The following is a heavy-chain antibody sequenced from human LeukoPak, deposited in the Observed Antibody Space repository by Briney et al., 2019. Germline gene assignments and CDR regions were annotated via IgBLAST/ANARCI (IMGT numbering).Heavy chain of an antibody. J-gene: IGHJ6*03. CDR2: ISSSSSYI. CDR3: ARDREDIVVVPAAIATSYYYYYMDV. D-gene: IGHD2-2*01. CDR1: GFTFSSYS. Sequence: GGSLRLSCAASGFTFSSYSMTWVRQAPGKGLEWVSSISSSSSYIYYADSVKGRFTISRDNAKNSLYLQMNSLRAEDTAVYYCARDREDIVVVPAAIATSYYYYYMDVWGKGTTVTVSS. V-gene: IGHV3-21*01.